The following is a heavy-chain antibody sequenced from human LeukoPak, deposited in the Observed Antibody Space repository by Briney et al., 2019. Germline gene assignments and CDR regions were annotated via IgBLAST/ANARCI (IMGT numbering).Heavy chain of an antibody. CDR2: XXTNTGNP. V-gene: IGHV7-4-1*02. D-gene: IGHD1-26*01. Sequence: GASVKVSCKASGYTFTSYILNWVRQAPGQGLECMGXXXTNTGNPTYAQGFTGRXVFSLDTSVSTAYLQISSLKAEDTALYYCARASTPQVGATIYYFDYWGQGTLVTVSS. CDR1: GYTFTSYI. CDR3: ARASTPQVGATIYYFDY. J-gene: IGHJ4*02.